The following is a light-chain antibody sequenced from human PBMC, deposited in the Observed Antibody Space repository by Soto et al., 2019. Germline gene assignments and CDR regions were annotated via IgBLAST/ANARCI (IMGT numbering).Light chain of an antibody. CDR2: GAS. Sequence: EIVLTQSPGTLSWSLGERATLSCRASQSVSQYLAWYQQKPGQAPRLLIYGASSRANGIPDRFSGSGSGTDFTLTINGLEPEHFAVYYCQQYATSARLTFGPGTNVDI. V-gene: IGKV3-20*01. CDR1: QSVSQY. J-gene: IGKJ3*01. CDR3: QQYATSARLT.